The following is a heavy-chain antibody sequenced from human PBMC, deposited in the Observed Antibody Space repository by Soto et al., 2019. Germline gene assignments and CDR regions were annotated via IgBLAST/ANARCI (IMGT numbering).Heavy chain of an antibody. V-gene: IGHV1-46*01. Sequence: ASVKVSCKASGYTFTSYYMHWVRQAPGQGLEWMXIXNXXXGXTXXXKXXXXRVTMTRDTSTSTVYMELRSLRSEDTAVYYCARDRILYGAETFDYWGQGTLVTVSS. CDR3: ARDRILYGAETFDY. CDR2: XNXXXGXT. D-gene: IGHD4-17*01. J-gene: IGHJ4*02. CDR1: GYTFTSYY.